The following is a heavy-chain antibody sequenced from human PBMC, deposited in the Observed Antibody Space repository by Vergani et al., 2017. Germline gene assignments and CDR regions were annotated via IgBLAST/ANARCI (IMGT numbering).Heavy chain of an antibody. Sequence: QVQLQESGPGLVKASQTLSLTCSVSGAYVGSGGYYWSWVRQRPGMGLDWIGYIYYSGTTYYNPSLESRLTISLDTSENHLSLRLTTLTAADTAVYYCARQFWVSQGVGAFETWGRGTEVSVSS. D-gene: IGHD3-16*01. CDR3: ARQFWVSQGVGAFET. V-gene: IGHV4-31*03. CDR1: GAYVGSGGYY. J-gene: IGHJ3*02. CDR2: IYYSGTT.